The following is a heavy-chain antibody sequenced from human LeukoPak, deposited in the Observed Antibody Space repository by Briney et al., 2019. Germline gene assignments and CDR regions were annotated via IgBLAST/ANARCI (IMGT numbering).Heavy chain of an antibody. D-gene: IGHD2-2*01. V-gene: IGHV1-18*04. J-gene: IGHJ6*04. CDR1: GYTFTSYG. CDR2: ISAYNGNT. Sequence: ASVKVSCKASGYTFTSYGISWVRQAPGQGLEWMGWISAYNGNTNYAQKLQGRVTMTTGTSTSTAYMELRSLRSDDTAVYYCARDGDIVVVPAARIDYYYGMDVWGKGTTVTVSS. CDR3: ARDGDIVVVPAARIDYYYGMDV.